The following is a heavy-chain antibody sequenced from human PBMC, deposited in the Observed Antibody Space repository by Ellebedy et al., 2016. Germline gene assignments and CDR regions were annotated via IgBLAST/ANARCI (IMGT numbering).Heavy chain of an antibody. V-gene: IGHV3-74*01. CDR3: ARDGMATDFYYYMDV. J-gene: IGHJ6*03. Sequence: HTGGSLRLSCAASGFTFSYYWMHWVRQAPGKGLVWVSRTNSDGSTTSYADSVRGRFTISRDNAKNRLYLQMNSRRAEDTAVYYCARDGMATDFYYYMDVWGKGTTVTVSS. CDR1: GFTFSYYW. D-gene: IGHD5-24*01. CDR2: TNSDGSTT.